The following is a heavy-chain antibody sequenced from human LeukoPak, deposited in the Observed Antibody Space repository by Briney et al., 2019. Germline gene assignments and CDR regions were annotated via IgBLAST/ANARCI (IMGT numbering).Heavy chain of an antibody. CDR2: ISNDGFHK. J-gene: IGHJ4*02. CDR3: ARDRLYYFENNGYYPAY. Sequence: GRSLRLSCAASGFTFSSYAMHWVRQAPGKGLEWVAVISNDGFHKYYANSVQGRFTISRDNSKNTLFLQMNSLRAEDTAVYYCARDRLYYFENNGYYPAYWGQGTLVTVSS. CDR1: GFTFSSYA. D-gene: IGHD3-22*01. V-gene: IGHV3-30-3*01.